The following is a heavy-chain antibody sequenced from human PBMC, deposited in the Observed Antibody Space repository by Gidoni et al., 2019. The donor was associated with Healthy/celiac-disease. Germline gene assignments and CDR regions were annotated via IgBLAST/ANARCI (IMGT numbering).Heavy chain of an antibody. J-gene: IGHJ6*02. D-gene: IGHD7-27*01. CDR3: ARAGEQPSYYYYYGMDV. CDR2: IYYSGST. V-gene: IGHV4-59*01. Sequence: QVQLQESGPGLAKPSETLSLTCPVSGGSISSYYWSWIRQPPGKGLEWIGYIYYSGSTNYNPSLKSRVTISVDTSKNQFSLKLSSVTAADTAVYYCARAGEQPSYYYYYGMDVWGQGTTVTVSS. CDR1: GGSISSYY.